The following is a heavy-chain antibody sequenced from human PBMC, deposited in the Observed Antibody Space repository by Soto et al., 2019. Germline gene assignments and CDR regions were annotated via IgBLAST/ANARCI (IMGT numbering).Heavy chain of an antibody. CDR2: MSRDGGVT. V-gene: IGHV3-23*01. CDR1: GFTFSNYG. D-gene: IGHD6-19*01. Sequence: EVQLLESGGGLVQPGGSPRLSCAASGFTFSNYGMTWVRQAPGKGLEWVSGMSRDGGVTDYTDSVKGRFTISRDISKNTLYLQMNGLRAEDTAVYYCAKIDKFNPQSSGWANRFDYWGQGTLVTVSS. J-gene: IGHJ4*02. CDR3: AKIDKFNPQSSGWANRFDY.